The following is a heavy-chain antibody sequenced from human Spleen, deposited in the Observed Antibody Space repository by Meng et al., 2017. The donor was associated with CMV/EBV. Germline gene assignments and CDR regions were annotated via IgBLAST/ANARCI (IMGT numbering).Heavy chain of an antibody. CDR2: IKQDGGDK. Sequence: VGALRLSCAASGFTFKSYWMTWVRQAPGKGLEWVANIKQDGGDKYYVDSVKGRFTISRDNAKNSLYLQMNSLRAEDTAVYYCARYTSDFHGFDYWGQGTLVTVSS. V-gene: IGHV3-7*01. D-gene: IGHD3/OR15-3a*01. CDR1: GFTFKSYW. J-gene: IGHJ4*02. CDR3: ARYTSDFHGFDY.